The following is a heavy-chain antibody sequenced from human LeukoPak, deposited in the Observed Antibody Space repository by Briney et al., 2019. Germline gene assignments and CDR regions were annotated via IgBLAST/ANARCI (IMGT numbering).Heavy chain of an antibody. D-gene: IGHD1-26*01. J-gene: IGHJ5*02. Sequence: PGGSLRLSCAASGFTFSSYSMNWVRQAPGKGLEWVLSISSSSSYIYYADSVKGRFTISRDNAKNSLYLQRNSLRAEDTAVYYCARDGKWERGTDNWFDPWGQGTLVTVSS. CDR2: ISSSSSYI. CDR3: ARDGKWERGTDNWFDP. CDR1: GFTFSSYS. V-gene: IGHV3-21*01.